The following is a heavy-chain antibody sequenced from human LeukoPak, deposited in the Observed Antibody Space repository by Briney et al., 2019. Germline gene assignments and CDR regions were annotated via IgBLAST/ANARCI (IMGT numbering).Heavy chain of an antibody. D-gene: IGHD5-24*01. CDR1: GVSMSSYY. Sequence: WETLSLTCTVSGVSMSSYYWSWIRQPPGKGLEWIGYIYYSGSTKYNPSLKSRVTISVDTSKNQFSLKLSSVTAADTAVYYCARGARAGYNLEPFDYWGQGTLVTVSS. CDR2: IYYSGST. J-gene: IGHJ4*02. V-gene: IGHV4-59*08. CDR3: ARGARAGYNLEPFDY.